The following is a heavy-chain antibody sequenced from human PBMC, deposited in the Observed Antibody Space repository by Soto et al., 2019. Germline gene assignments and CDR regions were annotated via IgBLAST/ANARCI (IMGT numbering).Heavy chain of an antibody. CDR2: ISAYNGNT. J-gene: IGHJ3*02. Sequence: ASVKVCCKASGYTFTSYGISWVRQAPGQGLEWMGWISAYNGNTNYAQKLQGRVTMTTDTSTSTAYMELRSLRSDDTAVYYCARVRAESIVVVPAAPIDIWGQGTMVT. D-gene: IGHD2-2*01. CDR1: GYTFTSYG. V-gene: IGHV1-18*01. CDR3: ARVRAESIVVVPAAPIDI.